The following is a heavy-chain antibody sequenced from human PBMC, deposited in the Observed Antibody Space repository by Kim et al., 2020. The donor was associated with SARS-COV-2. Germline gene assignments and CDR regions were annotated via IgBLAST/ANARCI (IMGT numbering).Heavy chain of an antibody. Sequence: SETLSLTCAVSGGSISSSNWWYWVRQPPGKGLEWIGAIYHGGNTNYNPSLKSRVTISVDRSKNQFSLNMNSVTAADTAVYYCARGVSSGWYSMHFDYWGQITLVTVSS. CDR1: GGSISSSNW. CDR3: ARGVSSGWYSMHFDY. V-gene: IGHV4-4*02. J-gene: IGHJ4*02. CDR2: IYHGGNT. D-gene: IGHD6-19*01.